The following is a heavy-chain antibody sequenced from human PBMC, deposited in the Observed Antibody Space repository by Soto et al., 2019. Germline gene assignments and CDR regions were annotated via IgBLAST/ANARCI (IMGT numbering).Heavy chain of an antibody. CDR3: AKENSEWFGELLAAHFDY. Sequence: GGSLRLSCAASEFTFSSYGMHWVRQAPGKGLEWVAVISYDGSNKYYADSVEGRFTISRDNSKNTLYLQMNSLRAEDTAVYYCAKENSEWFGELLAAHFDYWGQGTLVTVSS. CDR2: ISYDGSNK. D-gene: IGHD3-10*01. CDR1: EFTFSSYG. J-gene: IGHJ4*02. V-gene: IGHV3-30*18.